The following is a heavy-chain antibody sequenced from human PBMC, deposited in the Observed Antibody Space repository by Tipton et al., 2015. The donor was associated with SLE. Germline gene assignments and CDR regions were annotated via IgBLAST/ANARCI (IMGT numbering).Heavy chain of an antibody. CDR1: GGSISSYY. Sequence: TLSLTCTVSGGSISSYYWGWIRQPSGKGLEWIGYIYYSGSTNYNPSLKSRVTISVDTSKNQFSLKLSSVTAADTAVYYCARDRGGGIAVAGTYFQHWGQGTLVTVSS. CDR2: IYYSGST. J-gene: IGHJ1*01. D-gene: IGHD6-19*01. V-gene: IGHV4-59*01. CDR3: ARDRGGGIAVAGTYFQH.